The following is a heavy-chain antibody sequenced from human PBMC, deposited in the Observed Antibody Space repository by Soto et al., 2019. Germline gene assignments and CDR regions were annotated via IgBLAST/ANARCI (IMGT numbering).Heavy chain of an antibody. V-gene: IGHV1-24*01. J-gene: IGHJ6*02. CDR2: FDPDEGET. D-gene: IGHD2-2*01. CDR3: ARVICSSTSCYRSYYYYGMDV. Sequence: ASVKVSCKVSGYTFTEFSMHWVRQAPGKGLEWMGGFDPDEGETIYAQKFQGRVTMTADESTSTAYMELSSLRSEDTAVYYCARVICSSTSCYRSYYYYGMDVWGQGTTVTVSS. CDR1: GYTFTEFS.